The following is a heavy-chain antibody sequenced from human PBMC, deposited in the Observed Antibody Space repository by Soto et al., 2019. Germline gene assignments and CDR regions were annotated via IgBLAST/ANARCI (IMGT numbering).Heavy chain of an antibody. V-gene: IGHV6-1*01. J-gene: IGHJ4*02. CDR3: AREWGRMTTVTTHLDY. Sequence: SQTLSLTCAISGDSVSRNSVAWNWIRQSPSRGLEWLGRTYYRSKWYSDYALSVKSRITINPDTSKNQFSLQLNSVTPEDTAVYYCAREWGRMTTVTTHLDYWGQGTLVTVSS. CDR1: GDSVSRNSVA. CDR2: TYYRSKWYS. D-gene: IGHD4-4*01.